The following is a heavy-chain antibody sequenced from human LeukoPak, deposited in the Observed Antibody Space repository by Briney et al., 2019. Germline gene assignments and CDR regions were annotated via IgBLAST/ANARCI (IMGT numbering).Heavy chain of an antibody. CDR1: GYALTELS. V-gene: IGHV1-24*01. D-gene: IGHD5-24*01. J-gene: IGHJ6*02. CDR2: FDPEDGET. Sequence: ASVKVSCTVSGYALTELSMHWVRQAPGKGLEWMGGFDPEDGETIYAQKFQGRVTMTEDTSTDTAYMELSSLRSEDTAVYYCATVVSDPEMATNYYYYGMDVWGQGTTVTVSS. CDR3: ATVVSDPEMATNYYYYGMDV.